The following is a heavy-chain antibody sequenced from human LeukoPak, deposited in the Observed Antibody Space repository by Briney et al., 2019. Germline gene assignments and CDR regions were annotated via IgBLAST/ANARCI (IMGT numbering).Heavy chain of an antibody. CDR3: ARIEPGRLGFGY. CDR1: GDSFSGNY. Sequence: SETLSLTCAVYGDSFSGNYWNWIRQPPGKGLEWIGEINHSGSDNYNPSLKSRVTISVDTSKNQFSLKLSSVTAADTAVYYCARIEPGRLGFGYWGQGTLVTVSS. CDR2: INHSGSD. V-gene: IGHV4-34*01. D-gene: IGHD3-16*01. J-gene: IGHJ4*02.